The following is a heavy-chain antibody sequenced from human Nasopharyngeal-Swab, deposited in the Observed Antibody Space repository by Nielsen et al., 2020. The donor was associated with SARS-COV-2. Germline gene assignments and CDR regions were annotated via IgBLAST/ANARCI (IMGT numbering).Heavy chain of an antibody. CDR3: ARGFRGTMVRGVYDY. D-gene: IGHD3-10*01. V-gene: IGHV4-34*01. Sequence: GSLRLSCAVHGGSFSGYYWSWIRQPPGKGLEWIGEINHSGSTNYNPSLKSRVTISVDTSKNQFSLKLSSVTAADTAVYYCARGFRGTMVRGVYDYWGQGTLVTVSS. J-gene: IGHJ4*02. CDR2: INHSGST. CDR1: GGSFSGYY.